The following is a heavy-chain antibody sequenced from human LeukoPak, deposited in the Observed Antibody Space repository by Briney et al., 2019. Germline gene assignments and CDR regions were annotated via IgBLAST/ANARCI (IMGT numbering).Heavy chain of an antibody. Sequence: GGSLRLSCAASGFTFSSYWMSWVRQGPGKGLEWVSSIFPSGGEIHYADFVRGRFTISRDNSKNTLSLQMNSLRAEDTAIYYCATYRQVLLPFESWGQGTLVTVSS. CDR1: GFTFSSYW. CDR3: ATYRQVLLPFES. J-gene: IGHJ4*02. CDR2: IFPSGGEI. V-gene: IGHV3-23*01. D-gene: IGHD2-8*02.